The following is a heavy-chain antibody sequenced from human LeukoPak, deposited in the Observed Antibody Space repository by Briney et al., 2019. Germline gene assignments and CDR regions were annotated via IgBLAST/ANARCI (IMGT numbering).Heavy chain of an antibody. V-gene: IGHV3-74*01. CDR3: AKVGMTYYYDSSGYLDY. D-gene: IGHD3-22*01. CDR2: ISSDGSIT. Sequence: SGGSLRLSCAASGFTFSTYWMHWVRQAPGKGLVWVSRISSDGSITGYADSVKGRFTISRDNSKNTLYLQMNSLRAEDTAVYYCAKVGMTYYYDSSGYLDYWGQGTLVTVSS. J-gene: IGHJ4*02. CDR1: GFTFSTYW.